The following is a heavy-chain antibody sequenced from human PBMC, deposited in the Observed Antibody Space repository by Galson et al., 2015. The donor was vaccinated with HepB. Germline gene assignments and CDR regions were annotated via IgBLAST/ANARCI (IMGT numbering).Heavy chain of an antibody. D-gene: IGHD1-26*01. CDR3: ARPRSSGSYYGYAFDI. V-gene: IGHV3-21*01. CDR2: ISSSSSYI. CDR1: GFTFSSYS. Sequence: SLRLSCAASGFTFSSYSMNWVRQAPGKGLEWVSSISSSSSYIYYADSVKGRFTISRDNAKNSLYLQMNSLRAEDTAVYYCARPRSSGSYYGYAFDIWGQGTMVTVSS. J-gene: IGHJ3*02.